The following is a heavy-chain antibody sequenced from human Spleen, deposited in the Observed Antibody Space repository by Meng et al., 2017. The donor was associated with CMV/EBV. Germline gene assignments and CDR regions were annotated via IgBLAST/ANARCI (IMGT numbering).Heavy chain of an antibody. Sequence: GESLKISCAASGFTFSSYSMNWVRQAPGKGLEWVSSISSSSSYIYYADSVKGRFTISRDNAKNSLYLQMNSLRAEDTAVYYCARGTYSSSWGYFQHWGQGTLVTVSS. D-gene: IGHD6-6*01. CDR1: GFTFSSYS. V-gene: IGHV3-21*01. CDR3: ARGTYSSSWGYFQH. J-gene: IGHJ1*01. CDR2: ISSSSSYI.